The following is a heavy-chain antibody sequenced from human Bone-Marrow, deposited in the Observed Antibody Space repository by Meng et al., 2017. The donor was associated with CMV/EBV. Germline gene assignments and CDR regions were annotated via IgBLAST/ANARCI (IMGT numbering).Heavy chain of an antibody. CDR2: IIPIFGTP. CDR1: GGTFSSYA. J-gene: IGHJ6*02. CDR3: ARVVEVCRSTSCYYYGMDV. Sequence: SVKVSCKASGGTFSSYAIGWVRQAPGQGLEWMGGIIPIFGTPNYAQKFQGRVTITTDEPTSTAYMELSSLSSDDTAVYYCARVVEVCRSTSCYYYGMDVWGPGNTVNVSS. V-gene: IGHV1-69*05. D-gene: IGHD2-2*01.